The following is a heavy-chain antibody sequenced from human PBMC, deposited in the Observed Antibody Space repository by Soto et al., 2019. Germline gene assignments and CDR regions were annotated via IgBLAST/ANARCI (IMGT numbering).Heavy chain of an antibody. CDR2: ISSSSSYI. V-gene: IGHV3-21*01. D-gene: IGHD6-19*01. Sequence: GGSLRLSCAASGFTFSSYSMNWVRQAPGKGLEWVSSISSSSSYIYYADSVKGRFTISRDNAKNSLYLQMNSLRAEDTAVYYCARLSSGWYGSSLFDYWGQGTLVTVSS. J-gene: IGHJ4*02. CDR1: GFTFSSYS. CDR3: ARLSSGWYGSSLFDY.